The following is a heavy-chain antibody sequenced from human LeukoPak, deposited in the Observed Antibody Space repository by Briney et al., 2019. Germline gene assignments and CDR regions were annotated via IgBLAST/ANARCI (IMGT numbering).Heavy chain of an antibody. CDR2: IIPIFGTA. CDR1: GGTFSSYA. V-gene: IGHV1-69*13. Sequence: ASVKVSCKASGGTFSSYAISWVRQAPGQGLEWMGGIIPIFGTANYAQKFQGRVTIIADESTSTAYMELSSLRSEDTAVYYCARGRFEDIVACMDVWGQGTTVTVSS. CDR3: ARGRFEDIVACMDV. J-gene: IGHJ6*02. D-gene: IGHD2-15*01.